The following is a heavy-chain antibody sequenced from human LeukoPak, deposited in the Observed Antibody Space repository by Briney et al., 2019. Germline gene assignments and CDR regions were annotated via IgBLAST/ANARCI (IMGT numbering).Heavy chain of an antibody. CDR2: IYPGDSDT. V-gene: IGHV5-51*01. J-gene: IGHJ6*02. Sequence: GESLKISCKGSGYNFINYWIAWVRQMLGKGLEWMGIIYPGDSDTRYSPSFQGQVTISADKSISTASLQWSSLKASDTAMYYCARLLTGYYKGMDVWGQGTTVTVSS. CDR1: GYNFINYW. CDR3: ARLLTGYYKGMDV. D-gene: IGHD3-9*01.